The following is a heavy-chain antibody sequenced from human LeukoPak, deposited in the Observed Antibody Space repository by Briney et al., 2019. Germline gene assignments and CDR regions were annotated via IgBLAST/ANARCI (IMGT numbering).Heavy chain of an antibody. V-gene: IGHV3-48*02. J-gene: IGHJ3*01. CDR2: ISSSSSTI. CDR3: ARRERDVWTTIF. D-gene: IGHD3-3*01. Sequence: PGGSLRLSCAASGFTFSSYSMTWVRQAPGKGLEWVSYISSSSSTIYYADSVKGRFTISRDNAKNSLYLQMNSLRDEDTAVYYCARRERDVWTTIFWGQGTMVTDSS. CDR1: GFTFSSYS.